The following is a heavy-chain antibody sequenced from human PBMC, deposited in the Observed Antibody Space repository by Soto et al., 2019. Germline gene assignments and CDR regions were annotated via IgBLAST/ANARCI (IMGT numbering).Heavy chain of an antibody. Sequence: SETLSLTCTVSGGSISSYYWSWIRQPPGKGLEWIGYIYYSGSTNYNPSLKGRVTISVDTSKNQFSLKLSSVTAADTAVYYCARLTYYYDSSGYFDYWGQGTLVTVSS. J-gene: IGHJ4*02. V-gene: IGHV4-59*01. D-gene: IGHD3-22*01. CDR2: IYYSGST. CDR1: GGSISSYY. CDR3: ARLTYYYDSSGYFDY.